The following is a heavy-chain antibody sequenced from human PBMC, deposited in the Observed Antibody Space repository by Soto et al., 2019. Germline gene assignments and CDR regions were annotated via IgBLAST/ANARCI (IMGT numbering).Heavy chain of an antibody. Sequence: ASVKVSCKASGYTFSNYGIHWVRQAPGQGLEWMGLINAGNGNTKYSQRFQGRVTLSRDTSASTAYMELSSLRSEDTALYYCASCPQNCITTSPCCLFFDYWGQGTLVTVSS. J-gene: IGHJ4*02. CDR1: GYTFSNYG. CDR3: ASCPQNCITTSPCCLFFDY. CDR2: INAGNGNT. V-gene: IGHV1-3*01. D-gene: IGHD2-2*01.